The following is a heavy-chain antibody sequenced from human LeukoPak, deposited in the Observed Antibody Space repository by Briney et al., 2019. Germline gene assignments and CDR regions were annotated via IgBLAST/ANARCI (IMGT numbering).Heavy chain of an antibody. Sequence: SETLSLTCTVSGGSVSSGSYYWSWIRQPPGKGLEWIGYIYYSGSTNYNPSLKSRVTISVDTSKNQFSLKLSSVTAADTAVYYCARVPAYCGGDCYFAWGQGTMVTVSS. D-gene: IGHD2-21*02. CDR1: GGSVSSGSYY. V-gene: IGHV4-61*01. CDR2: IYYSGST. CDR3: ARVPAYCGGDCYFA. J-gene: IGHJ3*01.